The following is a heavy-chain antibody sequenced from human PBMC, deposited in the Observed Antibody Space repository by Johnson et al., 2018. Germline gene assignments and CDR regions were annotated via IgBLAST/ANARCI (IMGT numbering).Heavy chain of an antibody. CDR3: ARLQAYSGSWYVIDY. J-gene: IGHJ4*02. Sequence: VQLVQSGGGLVQPGGSLRLSCAASGFTFSSYNMNWVRQAPGKGLEWVSYISSYSRTIYYADSVQGRFTISRDNAKNSLYLQMNSLRAEDTAMYYCARLQAYSGSWYVIDYWGQGTLVTVSS. D-gene: IGHD6-13*01. V-gene: IGHV3-48*01. CDR1: GFTFSSYN. CDR2: ISSYSRTI.